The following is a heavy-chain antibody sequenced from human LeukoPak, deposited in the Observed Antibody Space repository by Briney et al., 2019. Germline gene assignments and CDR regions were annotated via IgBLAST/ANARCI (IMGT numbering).Heavy chain of an antibody. CDR2: ISGGGAGT. J-gene: IGHJ4*02. CDR3: AKDFVRYNIQFDY. CDR1: GFTFSSYA. D-gene: IGHD1-1*01. V-gene: IGHV3-23*01. Sequence: GGSLRLSCAASGFTFSSYAMSWVRQAPGKGLEWVSAISGGGAGTYYADSVRGRFTISRDNSKNTLYLQMNSLRAEDTALYYCAKDFVRYNIQFDYWGQGALVTVSS.